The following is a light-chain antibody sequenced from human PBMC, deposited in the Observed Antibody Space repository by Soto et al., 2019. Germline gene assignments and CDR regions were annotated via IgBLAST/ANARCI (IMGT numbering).Light chain of an antibody. CDR2: DVS. V-gene: IGLV2-14*03. CDR1: SSDVGGYNY. J-gene: IGLJ2*01. Sequence: QSVLTQPASVSGSPGQSITISCTGTSSDVGGYNYVSWYQHHPGKAPKLMIYDVSHRPSGVSSRFSGSKSGNTASLTISGLQAEDEADYYCTSYTSSGTLFVFGGGTKLTVL. CDR3: TSYTSSGTLFV.